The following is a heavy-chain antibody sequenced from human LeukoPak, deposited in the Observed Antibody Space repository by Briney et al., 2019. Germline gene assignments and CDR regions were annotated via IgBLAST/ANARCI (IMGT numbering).Heavy chain of an antibody. J-gene: IGHJ4*02. V-gene: IGHV1-18*01. Sequence: ASVKLSCKASGYTFTSYGISWVRQAPGQGLEWMGWISAYNGNTNYAPKLQGRVTMTTDTSTSTAYMELRRLRSDDTAVYYCAREYSGYDWGQFDYWGQGTLVTVSS. D-gene: IGHD5-12*01. CDR2: ISAYNGNT. CDR3: AREYSGYDWGQFDY. CDR1: GYTFTSYG.